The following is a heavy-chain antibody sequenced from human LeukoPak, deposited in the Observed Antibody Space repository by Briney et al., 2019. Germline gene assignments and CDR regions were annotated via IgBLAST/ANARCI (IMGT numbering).Heavy chain of an antibody. CDR2: IYYSGST. CDR1: GGSISSSSYY. D-gene: IGHD2-21*02. Sequence: SETLSLTCTVSGGSISSSSYYWGWIRQPPGKGLEWIGSIYYSGSTNYNPSLKSRVTISVDTSKNQFSLKLSSVTAADTAVYYCARTGDWSYFDYWGQGTLVTVSS. CDR3: ARTGDWSYFDY. V-gene: IGHV4-39*07. J-gene: IGHJ4*02.